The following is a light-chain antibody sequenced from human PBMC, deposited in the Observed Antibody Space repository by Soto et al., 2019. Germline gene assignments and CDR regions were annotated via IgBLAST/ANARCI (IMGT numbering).Light chain of an antibody. V-gene: IGKV3-20*01. J-gene: IGKJ4*01. CDR2: AAS. CDR1: QTVNSGY. Sequence: EIVLTQSPGTLSLSPGEGATLSCRASQTVNSGYLAWYQQKPGQAPRLLIYAASSRATGVPDRFSGSGSGTDFTLTISRLEPEDFAVYYCQHYVTSPLTFGGGTKVDIK. CDR3: QHYVTSPLT.